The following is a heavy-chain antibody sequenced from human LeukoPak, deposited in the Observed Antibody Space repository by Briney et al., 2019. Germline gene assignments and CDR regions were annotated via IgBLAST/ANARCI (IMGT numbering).Heavy chain of an antibody. D-gene: IGHD6-6*01. V-gene: IGHV4-30-4*01. CDR2: IYYSGST. CDR3: ARGTWSSSIDY. CDR1: GGSISSGDYY. Sequence: PSETLSITCTVSGGSISSGDYYWSWIRQPPGKGLEWIGYIYYSGSTYYNPSLKSRLTISGDTSKNQFSLRLSSVTAADTAVYYCARGTWSSSIDYWGQGTLVTVSS. J-gene: IGHJ4*02.